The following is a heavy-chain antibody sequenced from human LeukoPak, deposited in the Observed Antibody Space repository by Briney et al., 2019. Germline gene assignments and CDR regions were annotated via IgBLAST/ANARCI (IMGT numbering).Heavy chain of an antibody. Sequence: GSLRLSCAASGFTFSSYAMSWVRQAPGKELEWVSAISGSGGSTYYADSVKGRFTISRDSSKNTLYLQMNSLRAEDTAVYYCAKDCIAAAGRDAFDIWGQGTMVTVSS. CDR2: ISGSGGST. J-gene: IGHJ3*02. CDR3: AKDCIAAAGRDAFDI. D-gene: IGHD6-13*01. CDR1: GFTFSSYA. V-gene: IGHV3-23*01.